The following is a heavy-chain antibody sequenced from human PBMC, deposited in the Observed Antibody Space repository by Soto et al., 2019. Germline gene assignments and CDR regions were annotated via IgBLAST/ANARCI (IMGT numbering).Heavy chain of an antibody. D-gene: IGHD2-2*01. J-gene: IGHJ5*02. Sequence: ASVKVSCKASGGTFISYGISWVRQAPGQGLEWMGGIIPIFGTADYAQKFQGRLTITADESTTTAYMEMSSLRSEDTAVYYCARDGRYCGSSSCYVGLYNWFDPWGQGTLVTVSS. V-gene: IGHV1-69*13. CDR2: IIPIFGTA. CDR1: GGTFISYG. CDR3: ARDGRYCGSSSCYVGLYNWFDP.